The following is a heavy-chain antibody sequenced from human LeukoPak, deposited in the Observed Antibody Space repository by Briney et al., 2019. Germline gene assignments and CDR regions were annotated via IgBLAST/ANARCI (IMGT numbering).Heavy chain of an antibody. CDR2: IIPIFGTA. CDR3: ARVPYDFWSGYHYYYYYMDV. J-gene: IGHJ6*03. Sequence: ASVKVSCKASGGTFSSYAISWVRQAPGQGLEWMGGIIPIFGTANYAQKFQGRVTITADESTSTAYMELSSLRSEDTAVYYCARVPYDFWSGYHYYYYYMDVWGKGTTVTVSS. CDR1: GGTFSSYA. D-gene: IGHD3-3*01. V-gene: IGHV1-69*13.